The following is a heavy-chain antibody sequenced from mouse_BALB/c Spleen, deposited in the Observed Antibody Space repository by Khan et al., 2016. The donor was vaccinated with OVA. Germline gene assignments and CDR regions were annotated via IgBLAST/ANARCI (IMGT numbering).Heavy chain of an antibody. J-gene: IGHJ4*01. D-gene: IGHD1-1*01. Sequence: QLEESGPGLVKPSQSLSLTCTVTGYSITSNYAWNWIRQFPGNKLEWMGYISYSGTTSSNPSLKSRISITRDTSKNQFFLQLNSVTTEDTATYYCARGNYYGYAMDYWGQGTSVTVSS. V-gene: IGHV3-2*02. CDR3: ARGNYYGYAMDY. CDR1: GYSITSNYA. CDR2: ISYSGTT.